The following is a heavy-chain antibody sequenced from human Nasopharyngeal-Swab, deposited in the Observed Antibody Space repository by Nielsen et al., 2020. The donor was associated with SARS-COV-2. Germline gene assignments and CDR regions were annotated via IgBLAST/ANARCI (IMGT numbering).Heavy chain of an antibody. J-gene: IGHJ4*02. CDR3: TRDTPAMFAY. CDR1: GYSFRTYG. Sequence: GESLKISCVASGYSFRTYGMSWARQTPGKGLEWVSAISSTGDYIYHAASVKGRFTISRDNAKNSVYLQMDSLRAEDTAVYYCTRDTPAMFAYWGQGMLVTVSS. CDR2: ISSTGDYI. V-gene: IGHV3-21*01.